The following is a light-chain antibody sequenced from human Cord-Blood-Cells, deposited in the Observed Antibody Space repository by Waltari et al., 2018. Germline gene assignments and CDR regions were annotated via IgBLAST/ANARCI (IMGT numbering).Light chain of an antibody. CDR1: SSDVGSYNL. CDR2: EGS. V-gene: IGLV2-23*01. CDR3: CSYAGSRV. J-gene: IGLJ3*02. Sequence: QSALTQPASVSGSPGQSITISCPGTSSDVGSYNLVSWYQQHPGKDPKLMIYEGSKRPSGVSNRFSGSKSGNTASLTISVLQAEDEADYYCCSYAGSRVFGGGTKLTVL.